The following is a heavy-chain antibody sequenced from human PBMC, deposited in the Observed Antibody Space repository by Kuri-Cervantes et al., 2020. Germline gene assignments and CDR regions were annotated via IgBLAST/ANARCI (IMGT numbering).Heavy chain of an antibody. D-gene: IGHD6-13*01. V-gene: IGHV3-33*08. J-gene: IGHJ3*02. Sequence: GESLKISCAASGFTFISYSMHWVRQAPGKGLEWVAVIWYDGGNKYYADSVKGRFTISRDNAKNTLYLQMNSLRAEDTAVYYCTRGGSSSPLTAFNMWGQGTMVTVSS. CDR1: GFTFISYS. CDR2: IWYDGGNK. CDR3: TRGGSSSPLTAFNM.